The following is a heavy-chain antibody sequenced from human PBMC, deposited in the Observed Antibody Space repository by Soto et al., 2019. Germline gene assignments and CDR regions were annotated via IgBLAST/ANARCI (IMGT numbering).Heavy chain of an antibody. V-gene: IGHV4-39*01. CDR3: ARHSLTTITTSFDY. Sequence: PSETLSLTCTVSGGSISSSTYYWGWIRQPPGKGLEWIGSIYYSGSTYYNPSLKSRVTISVDTSKNQFSLKMSSVTAADTVVFYCARHSLTTITTSFDYWGRGTLVTVSS. CDR1: GGSISSSTYY. J-gene: IGHJ4*02. D-gene: IGHD4-4*01. CDR2: IYYSGST.